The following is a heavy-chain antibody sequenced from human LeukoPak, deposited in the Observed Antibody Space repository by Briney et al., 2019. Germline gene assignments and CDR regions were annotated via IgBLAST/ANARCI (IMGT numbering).Heavy chain of an antibody. J-gene: IGHJ5*02. Sequence: PSETLSLTCTVSGGSISSYYWGWIRQPPGKGLEWIGYIYYSGSTNYNPSLKSRVTISVDTSKNQFSPKLSSVTAADTAVYYCARVLPPMITFGGVIVAYNWFDPWGQGTLVTVSS. V-gene: IGHV4-59*01. D-gene: IGHD3-16*02. CDR1: GGSISSYY. CDR2: IYYSGST. CDR3: ARVLPPMITFGGVIVAYNWFDP.